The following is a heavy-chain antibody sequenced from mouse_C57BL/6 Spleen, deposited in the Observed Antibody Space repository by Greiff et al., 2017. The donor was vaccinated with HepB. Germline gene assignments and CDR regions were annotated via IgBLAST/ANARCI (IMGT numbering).Heavy chain of an antibody. CDR1: GFTFSSYA. J-gene: IGHJ4*01. V-gene: IGHV5-9-1*02. CDR2: ISSGGDYI. CDR3: TRDSDYDGFYYYAMDY. D-gene: IGHD2-4*01. Sequence: EVMLVESGEGLVKPGGSLKLSCAASGFTFSSYAMSWVRQTPEKRLEWVAYISSGGDYIYYADTVKGRFTISRDNARNTLYLQMSSLKSEDTAMYYCTRDSDYDGFYYYAMDYWGQGTSVTVSS.